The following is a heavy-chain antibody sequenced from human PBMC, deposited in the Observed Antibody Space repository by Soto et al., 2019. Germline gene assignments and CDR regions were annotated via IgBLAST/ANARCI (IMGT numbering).Heavy chain of an antibody. J-gene: IGHJ4*02. CDR3: AKGGRQWLVTSDFNY. CDR1: GFTFTNYA. D-gene: IGHD6-19*01. Sequence: PGGSLRLSCAVSGFTFTNYAMHWVCQAPGKGLEWVAVVSHDGRNSHYADSVKGRFTISRDSSKNTVSLEMTSLRAEDTAVYYCAKGGRQWLVTSDFNYWGQGALVTVSS. V-gene: IGHV3-30*04. CDR2: VSHDGRNS.